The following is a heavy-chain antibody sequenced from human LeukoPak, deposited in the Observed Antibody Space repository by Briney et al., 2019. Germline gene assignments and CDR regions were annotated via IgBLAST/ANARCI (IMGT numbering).Heavy chain of an antibody. D-gene: IGHD4-23*01. CDR3: ARDLLNEGNHLDY. CDR1: GGSISSNNW. J-gene: IGHJ4*02. Sequence: SETLSLTCAVSGGSISSNNWWGWVRQPPGKGLEWIGEIYHSGSPNYNPSLKSRVTISVDTSKNQFSLKLSSVTAADTAVYYCARDLLNEGNHLDYWGQGTLVTVSS. CDR2: IYHSGSP. V-gene: IGHV4-4*02.